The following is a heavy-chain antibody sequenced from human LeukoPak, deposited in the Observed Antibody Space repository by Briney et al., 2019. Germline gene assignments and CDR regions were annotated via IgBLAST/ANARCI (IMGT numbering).Heavy chain of an antibody. CDR1: GGSISSFY. CDR2: IYTSGST. V-gene: IGHV4-4*07. D-gene: IGHD1-26*01. Sequence: SETLSLTCSVSGGSISSFYCNWMRQPAGKGLEWIGRIYTSGSTNYNPSLKSRVTISVDTSKNQFSLKLSSVTAADTAVYYCARDGDSGSYRPGDTNWGQGTLVTVSS. J-gene: IGHJ4*02. CDR3: ARDGDSGSYRPGDTN.